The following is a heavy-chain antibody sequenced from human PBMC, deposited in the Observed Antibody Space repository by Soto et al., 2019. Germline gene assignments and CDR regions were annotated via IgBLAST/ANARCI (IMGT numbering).Heavy chain of an antibody. J-gene: IGHJ6*02. CDR1: GYTFTSYG. CDR3: AREGYYDSSGYQYGMDV. V-gene: IGHV1-18*01. D-gene: IGHD3-22*01. CDR2: ISAYNGNT. Sequence: QVQLVQSGAEVKKPGASVKVSCKATGYTFTSYGISWVRQAPGQGLEWMGWISAYNGNTNYAQKLQGRVTMTTDTSTSTAYMELRSLRSDDTAVYYCAREGYYDSSGYQYGMDVWGQGTTVTVSS.